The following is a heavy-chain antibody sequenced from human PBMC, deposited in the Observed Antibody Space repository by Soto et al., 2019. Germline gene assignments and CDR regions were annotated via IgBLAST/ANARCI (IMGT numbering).Heavy chain of an antibody. CDR1: GFTFSSYS. Sequence: PGGSLRLSCAASGFTFSSYSMNWVRQAPGKGLEWVSSISSSSSYIYYADSVKGRFTISRDNAKNSLYLQMSSLRAEDTAVYYCARGYCSSTSCPPSDYWGQGTLVTVSS. J-gene: IGHJ4*02. D-gene: IGHD2-2*01. V-gene: IGHV3-21*01. CDR2: ISSSSSYI. CDR3: ARGYCSSTSCPPSDY.